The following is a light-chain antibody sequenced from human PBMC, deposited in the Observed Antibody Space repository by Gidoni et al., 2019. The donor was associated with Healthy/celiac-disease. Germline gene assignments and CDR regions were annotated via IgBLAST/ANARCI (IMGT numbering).Light chain of an antibody. CDR1: QSVSSSY. CDR2: SAS. Sequence: VLTQSPGTLSLSPGERATLSCRASQSVSSSYLAWYQQKPGQAPRLLIYSASRRATVIPYRVSGSGSGTDVTLTISRLEPEDFAVYYCQQYGSSLAIIFGQGTRLEIK. V-gene: IGKV3-20*01. CDR3: QQYGSSLAII. J-gene: IGKJ5*01.